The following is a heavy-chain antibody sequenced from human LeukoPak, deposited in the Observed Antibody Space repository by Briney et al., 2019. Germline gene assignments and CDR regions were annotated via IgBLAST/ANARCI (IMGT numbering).Heavy chain of an antibody. Sequence: PGRSLRLSCAASGFTFSSYGMHWVRQAPGRGLEWVAVIWYDGSNKYYADSVKGRFTISIDNSKNTLYLQMNSLRAEDTAVYYCAKDRSSSLYYYYYMDVWGKGTTVTVSS. V-gene: IGHV3-33*06. D-gene: IGHD6-6*01. J-gene: IGHJ6*03. CDR1: GFTFSSYG. CDR2: IWYDGSNK. CDR3: AKDRSSSLYYYYYMDV.